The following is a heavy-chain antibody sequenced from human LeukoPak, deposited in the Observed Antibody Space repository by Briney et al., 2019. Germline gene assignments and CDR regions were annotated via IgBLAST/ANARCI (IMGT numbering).Heavy chain of an antibody. Sequence: SETLSLTCTVSGGSISSYYWSWIRQPPGKGLEWIEYIYYSGSTNYNPSLKSRVTISVDTSKNQFSLKLSSVTAADTAVYYCTRVDCSSTGCTDAFDYWGQGTLVTVSS. D-gene: IGHD2-2*01. V-gene: IGHV4-59*01. J-gene: IGHJ4*02. CDR2: IYYSGST. CDR3: TRVDCSSTGCTDAFDY. CDR1: GGSISSYY.